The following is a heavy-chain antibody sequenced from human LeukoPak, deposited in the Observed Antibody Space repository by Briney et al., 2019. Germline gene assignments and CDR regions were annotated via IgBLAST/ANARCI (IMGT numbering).Heavy chain of an antibody. CDR2: IYYSGST. CDR3: ARVPGSGELYGDY. CDR1: GGSISSYY. Sequence: PSETLSLTCTVSGGSISSYYWSWIRQPPGKGLEWIGYIYYSGSTNYNPSLKSRVTISVDTSKNQFSLKLSSVTAADTAVYYCARVPGSGELYGDYWGQGTLVTVSS. D-gene: IGHD3-10*01. J-gene: IGHJ4*02. V-gene: IGHV4-59*01.